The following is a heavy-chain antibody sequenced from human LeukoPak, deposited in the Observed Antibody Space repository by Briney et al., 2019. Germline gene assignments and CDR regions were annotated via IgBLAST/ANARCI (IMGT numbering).Heavy chain of an antibody. CDR3: ARTLVVVPAADYYYMDV. CDR1: GGTFSSYA. CDR2: IIPIFGTA. V-gene: IGHV1-69*13. D-gene: IGHD2-2*01. Sequence: ASVKVSCKASGGTFSSYAISWVRQAPGQGLEWMGGIIPIFGTANYAQKFQGRVTITADESTSTAYMELISLRSEDTAVYYCARTLVVVPAADYYYMDVWGKGTTVTVSS. J-gene: IGHJ6*03.